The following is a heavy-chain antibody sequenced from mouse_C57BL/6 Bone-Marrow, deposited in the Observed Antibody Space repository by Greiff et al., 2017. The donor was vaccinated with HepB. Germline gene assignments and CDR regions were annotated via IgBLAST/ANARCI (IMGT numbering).Heavy chain of an antibody. J-gene: IGHJ2*01. Sequence: EVMLVESGGGLVKPGGSLKLSCAASGFTFSDYGMHWVRQAPEKGLEWVAYISSGSSTIYYADTVKGRFAISRDNAKNTLFLQMTSLRSEDTAMYYCARKEAYGSSHFDYWGQGTTLTVSS. CDR2: ISSGSSTI. CDR1: GFTFSDYG. CDR3: ARKEAYGSSHFDY. V-gene: IGHV5-17*01. D-gene: IGHD1-1*01.